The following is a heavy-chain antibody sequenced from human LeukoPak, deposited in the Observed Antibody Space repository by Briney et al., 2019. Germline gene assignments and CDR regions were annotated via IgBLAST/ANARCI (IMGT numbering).Heavy chain of an antibody. D-gene: IGHD3-22*01. CDR2: INHSGST. J-gene: IGHJ4*02. V-gene: IGHV4-34*01. CDR3: ARGRRRVWAYYDSGPPYFDY. Sequence: PSETLSLTCAVYGGSFSGYYWSWIRQPPGKGLEWIGEINHSGSTNYNPSLKSRVTISVDTSKNQFSLKLSSVTAADTAVYYCARGRRRVWAYYDSGPPYFDYWGQGTLVTVSS. CDR1: GGSFSGYY.